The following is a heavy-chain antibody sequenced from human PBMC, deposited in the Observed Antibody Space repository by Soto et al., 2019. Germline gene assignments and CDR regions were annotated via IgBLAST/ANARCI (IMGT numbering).Heavy chain of an antibody. J-gene: IGHJ4*02. V-gene: IGHV1-24*01. D-gene: IGHD6-13*01. CDR2: SDPEDGET. CDR3: ATDPGGQQRY. Sequence: SVKVSCKVSGYTLTELSMHWVRQAPVKGLEWMGGSDPEDGETIYAQKFQGRVTMTEDTSTDTAYMELCSLRSEDTAVYYCATDPGGQQRYWGQGTLVTVSS. CDR1: GYTLTELS.